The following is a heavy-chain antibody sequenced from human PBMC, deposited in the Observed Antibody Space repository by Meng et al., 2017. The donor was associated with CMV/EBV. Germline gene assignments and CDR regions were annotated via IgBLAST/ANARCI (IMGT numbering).Heavy chain of an antibody. CDR3: AREGGYDSSGGYFDY. J-gene: IGHJ4*02. CDR2: IILILGIA. D-gene: IGHD3-22*01. Sequence: SGYTFTSYGSSWVRQAPGQGLEWMGRIILILGIANYAQKFQGRVTITADKSTSTAYMELSSLRSEDTAVYYCAREGGYDSSGGYFDYWGQGTLVTVSS. CDR1: GYTFTSYG. V-gene: IGHV1-69*04.